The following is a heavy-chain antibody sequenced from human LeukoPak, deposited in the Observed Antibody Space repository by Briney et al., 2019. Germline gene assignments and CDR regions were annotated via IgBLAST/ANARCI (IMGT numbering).Heavy chain of an antibody. D-gene: IGHD6-13*01. J-gene: IGHJ4*02. CDR3: AKAAARIAAY. V-gene: IGHV3-30*02. CDR2: IRYDGSNK. CDR1: GVTFSSYG. Sequence: GGSLRLSCAAAGVTFSSYGMPRGRQAPGKGLGGVAFIRYDGSNKYYADSVKGRFAISRNNSKNTLYLQMNSLRAEDTAVYYCAKAAARIAAYWGQGTLVTVSS.